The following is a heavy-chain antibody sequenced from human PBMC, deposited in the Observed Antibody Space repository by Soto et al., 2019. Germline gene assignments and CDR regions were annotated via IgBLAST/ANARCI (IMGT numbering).Heavy chain of an antibody. CDR2: IFFNGNT. Sequence: SETLSLTCTVSGDSISSYYWSWIRQPPGKGLEWIGYIFFNGNTNYNPSLKSRVTMSADTSKKQFSLRLSSVTAADSAVYYCARQQSSVNSGYDSPFDYWGQGTLVTVSS. V-gene: IGHV4-59*08. D-gene: IGHD5-12*01. CDR1: GDSISSYY. J-gene: IGHJ4*02. CDR3: ARQQSSVNSGYDSPFDY.